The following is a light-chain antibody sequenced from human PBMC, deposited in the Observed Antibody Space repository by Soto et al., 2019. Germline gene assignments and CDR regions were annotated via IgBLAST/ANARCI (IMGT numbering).Light chain of an antibody. J-gene: IGLJ1*01. CDR3: AAWDDRLDAYV. Sequence: PLLTYPPSASGTPGQRVTISGSGCTSNIASYSVNCYQQLPGAAPKLPIYSGDQRPSRVTDRFSGSKSGTSASLAISGLYSEDEADYYCAAWDDRLDAYVFGTGTKVTGL. V-gene: IGLV1-44*01. CDR2: SGD. CDR1: TSNIASYS.